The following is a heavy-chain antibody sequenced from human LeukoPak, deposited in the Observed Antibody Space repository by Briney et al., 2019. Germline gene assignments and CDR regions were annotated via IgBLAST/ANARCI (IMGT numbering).Heavy chain of an antibody. CDR1: GFTFSSYE. V-gene: IGHV3-48*03. CDR3: ARRGGWSQHMDV. J-gene: IGHJ6*03. CDR2: ISSSGSTI. D-gene: IGHD3-3*01. Sequence: GGSLRLSCAASGFTFSSYEMNWVRQAPGKGLEWVPYISSSGSTIYYADSVKGRFTISRDNAKNSLYLQMNSLRAEDTAVYYCARRGGWSQHMDVWGKGTTVTISS.